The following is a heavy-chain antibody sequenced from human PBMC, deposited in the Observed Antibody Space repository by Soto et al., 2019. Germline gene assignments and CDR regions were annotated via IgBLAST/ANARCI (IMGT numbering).Heavy chain of an antibody. D-gene: IGHD3-10*01. Sequence: PGQELVWIGYIYYSGSTYYNPSLKSRATISVDTSKNQFSLKLSSVTAADTAVYCCEIFFSSRRRRTRFTYGM. J-gene: IGHJ6*01. CDR2: IYYSGST. CDR3: EIFFSSRRRRTRFTYGM. V-gene: IGHV4-31*02.